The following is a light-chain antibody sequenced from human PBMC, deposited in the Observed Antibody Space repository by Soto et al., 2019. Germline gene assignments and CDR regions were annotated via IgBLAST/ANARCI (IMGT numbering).Light chain of an antibody. CDR2: KAS. V-gene: IGKV1-5*03. CDR1: QTISSW. CDR3: QHYNSYSEA. Sequence: DIQMTQSPSTLSGSVGDRVTITCRASQTISSWLAWYQQKPGKAPKLLIYKASTLKSGVPSRFSGSGSATEFPLTISSPQPDDFATYYCQHYNSYSEAFGQGTKVDIK. J-gene: IGKJ1*01.